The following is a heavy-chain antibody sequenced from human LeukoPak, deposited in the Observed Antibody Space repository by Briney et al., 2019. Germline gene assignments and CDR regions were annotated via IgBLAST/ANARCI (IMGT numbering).Heavy chain of an antibody. CDR1: GFTFSSYA. CDR2: INSAGST. CDR3: ASEPWDSSGYYYYFDY. J-gene: IGHJ4*02. D-gene: IGHD3-22*01. Sequence: GGSLRLSCAASGFTFSSYAMSWVRQAPGKGLEWVSAINSAGSTYYGDSVRGRFTISRDNSKNVLHLQMNSLRAEDTALYYCASEPWDSSGYYYYFDYWGQGTLVTVSS. V-gene: IGHV3-23*01.